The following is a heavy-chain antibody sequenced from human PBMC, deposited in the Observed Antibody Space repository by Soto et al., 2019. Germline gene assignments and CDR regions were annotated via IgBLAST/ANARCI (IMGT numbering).Heavy chain of an antibody. CDR3: ANVGSYYKSFDYWYFDL. CDR1: GFTFSSYA. V-gene: IGHV3-23*01. D-gene: IGHD3-10*01. Sequence: EVQLLESGGGLVQPGGSLRLSCAASGFTFSSYAMTWVRQAPGKGLEWVSAITGSGGDTNHLDSVKGRFTISRDNSRNTLALQMNSLRAVDTAVYYCANVGSYYKSFDYWYFDLWGRGTLVTVSS. J-gene: IGHJ2*01. CDR2: ITGSGGDT.